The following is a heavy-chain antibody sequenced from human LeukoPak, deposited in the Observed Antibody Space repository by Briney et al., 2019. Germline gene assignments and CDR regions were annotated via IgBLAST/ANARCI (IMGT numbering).Heavy chain of an antibody. CDR2: INPNSGGT. CDR1: GYTFTGYY. D-gene: IGHD6-13*01. J-gene: IGHJ5*02. V-gene: IGHV1-2*02. Sequence: ASVTVSCKASGYTFTGYYMHWVRQAPGQGLEWMGWINPNSGGTNYAQKFQGRVTMTRDTSISTAYMELSRLRSDDTAVYYCARVCIAAADNNWSDPWGQGTLVTVSS. CDR3: ARVCIAAADNNWSDP.